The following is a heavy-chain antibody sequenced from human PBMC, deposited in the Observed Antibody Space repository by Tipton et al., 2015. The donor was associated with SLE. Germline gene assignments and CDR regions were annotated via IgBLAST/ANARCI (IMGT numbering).Heavy chain of an antibody. D-gene: IGHD6-13*01. CDR1: GYSISIGYY. J-gene: IGHJ4*02. CDR2: IYHSGST. V-gene: IGHV4-38-2*01. Sequence: TLSLTRAVSGYSISIGYYWGWFRQPPGKGLEWIGSIYHSGSTYYNPSLQSRVNLSVDTSKNQFSLKLSSVTAADTAVYYCAGAPRSSRWYVYCGQGTLVTVSS. CDR3: AGAPRSSRWYVY.